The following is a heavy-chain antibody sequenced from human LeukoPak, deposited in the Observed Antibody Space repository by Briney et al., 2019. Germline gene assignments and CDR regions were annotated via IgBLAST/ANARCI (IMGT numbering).Heavy chain of an antibody. CDR3: ARDRGFGGPQGDNWFDP. Sequence: GGSLRLSCAASGFTFSSSCMSWVRQAPGKVLEWVSVVYSDGGAKYADCVKDRFNISRDNSKNMLYLEMNSLRVEDTAVYYCARDRGFGGPQGDNWFDPWGQGTLVTVSS. V-gene: IGHV3-53*01. CDR1: GFTFSSSC. J-gene: IGHJ5*02. D-gene: IGHD3-16*01. CDR2: VYSDGGA.